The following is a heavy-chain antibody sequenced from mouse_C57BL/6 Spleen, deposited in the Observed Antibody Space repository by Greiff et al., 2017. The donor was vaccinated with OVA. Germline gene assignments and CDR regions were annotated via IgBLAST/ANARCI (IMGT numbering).Heavy chain of an antibody. V-gene: IGHV1-61*01. CDR3: ARSDSSGYVD. CDR2: IYPSDSET. D-gene: IGHD3-2*02. CDR1: GYTFTSYW. J-gene: IGHJ3*01. Sequence: QVQLQQPGAELVRPGSSVKLSCKASGYTFTSYWMDWVKQRPGQGLEWIGNIYPSDSETHYNQKFKDKATLTVDKSSSTAYMQLSSLTSEDSAVYYCARSDSSGYVDWGQGTLVTVSA.